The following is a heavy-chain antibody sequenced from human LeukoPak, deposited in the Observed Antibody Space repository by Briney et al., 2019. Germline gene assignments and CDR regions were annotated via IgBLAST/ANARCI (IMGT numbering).Heavy chain of an antibody. CDR1: GYTFTSYY. V-gene: IGHV1-46*01. D-gene: IGHD6-6*01. CDR2: INPSGGST. Sequence: GASVKVSCKASGYTFTSYYMHWVRQAPGQGLEWMGIINPSGGSTSYAQKFQGRVTMTRDTSTSTVYMELSSLRSEDTAVYYCARGWRIAARPVGWFDPWGQGTLVTVSS. CDR3: ARGWRIAARPVGWFDP. J-gene: IGHJ5*02.